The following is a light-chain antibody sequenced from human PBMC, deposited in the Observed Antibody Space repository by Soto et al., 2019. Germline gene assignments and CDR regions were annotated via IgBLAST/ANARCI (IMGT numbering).Light chain of an antibody. Sequence: DIQMTQSPSSLSASVGDRVTITCQASQDINNYLNWYQQKPGKAPKLLISDASNLETGVPSTFGGGGSGTDFTFTISSLQPEDSATYYCQQYGSLPLTFGGGTKVDIK. J-gene: IGKJ4*01. CDR2: DAS. CDR3: QQYGSLPLT. CDR1: QDINNY. V-gene: IGKV1-33*01.